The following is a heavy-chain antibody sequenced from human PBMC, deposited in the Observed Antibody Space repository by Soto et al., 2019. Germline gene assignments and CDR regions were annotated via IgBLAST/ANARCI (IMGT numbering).Heavy chain of an antibody. Sequence: PGGSLRLSCAASGFTFSSYGMHWVRQAPGKGLEWVAVISYDGSNKYYADSVKGRFTISRDNSKNTLYLQMNSLRAEDTAVYYCATPTTVITVSSLRLDYWGQGTLVTVSS. V-gene: IGHV3-30*03. D-gene: IGHD4-17*01. CDR2: ISYDGSNK. CDR3: ATPTTVITVSSLRLDY. CDR1: GFTFSSYG. J-gene: IGHJ4*02.